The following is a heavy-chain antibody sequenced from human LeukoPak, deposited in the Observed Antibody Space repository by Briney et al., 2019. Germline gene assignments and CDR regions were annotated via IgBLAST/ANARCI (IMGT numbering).Heavy chain of an antibody. D-gene: IGHD1-26*01. Sequence: SETLSLTCTVSGGSISSGGYYWSWIRQPPGKGLEWIGYIYHSGSTYYNPSLKSRVTISADLSKNQLSPRVASVSATDTAVYYCARDSRLGPRAGDFDIWGRGSMVTVSS. CDR3: ARDSRLGPRAGDFDI. V-gene: IGHV4-30-2*01. J-gene: IGHJ3*02. CDR1: GGSISSGGYY. CDR2: IYHSGST.